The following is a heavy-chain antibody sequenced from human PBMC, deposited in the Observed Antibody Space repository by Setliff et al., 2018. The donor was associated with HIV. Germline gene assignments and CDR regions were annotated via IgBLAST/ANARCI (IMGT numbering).Heavy chain of an antibody. V-gene: IGHV4-34*01. J-gene: IGHJ5*02. D-gene: IGHD4-17*01. CDR1: GGSFTDIGGSFTDYY. CDR3: ARHANPTVITDIPFDP. CDR2: INHSGST. Sequence: ASETLSLTCAVFGGSFTDIGGSFTDYYWIWIRQPPGKGLEWIGEINHSGSTHYNPSLKSRFTISVDTSKNQFSLKVNSVTAADTAVYYCARHANPTVITDIPFDPWGQGTLVTVSS.